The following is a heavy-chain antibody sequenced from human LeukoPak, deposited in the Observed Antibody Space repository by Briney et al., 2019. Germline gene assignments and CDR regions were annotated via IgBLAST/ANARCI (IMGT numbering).Heavy chain of an antibody. V-gene: IGHV4-4*07. CDR1: GVSISSYY. J-gene: IGHJ4*02. Sequence: KSSETLSLTCTVSGVSISSYYWSWIRQPAGKGLEWIGRIYTSGSTNYNPSLKSRVTISVDTSKNQFSLKLSSVTAADTAVYYCARVGHYYGSGSYPWYFDYWGQGTLVTVSS. D-gene: IGHD3-10*01. CDR3: ARVGHYYGSGSYPWYFDY. CDR2: IYTSGST.